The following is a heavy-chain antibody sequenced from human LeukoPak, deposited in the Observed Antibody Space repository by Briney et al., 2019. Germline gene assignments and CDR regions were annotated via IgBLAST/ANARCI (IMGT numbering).Heavy chain of an antibody. CDR2: ISSSSSYI. Sequence: GGSLRLSCAASGFTFDDYGMSWVRQAPGKGLEWVSSISSSSSYIYYADSVKGRFTISRDNAKNSLYLQMNSLRAEDTAVYYCARERSPKYFNLWGRGTLVTVSS. D-gene: IGHD3-3*01. CDR3: ARERSPKYFNL. CDR1: GFTFDDYG. V-gene: IGHV3-21*01. J-gene: IGHJ2*01.